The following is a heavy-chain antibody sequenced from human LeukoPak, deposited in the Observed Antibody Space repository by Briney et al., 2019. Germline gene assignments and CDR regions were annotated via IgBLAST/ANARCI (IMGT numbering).Heavy chain of an antibody. V-gene: IGHV3-23*01. CDR3: AKVQTGDRYYYYGMDV. J-gene: IGHJ6*02. Sequence: GGSLRLSCAASGFTFSSYAMSWVRQAPGKGLEWVSAISGSGGSTYYADSVKGRFTISRDNSKNMLYLQMNSLRAEDTAVYYCAKVQTGDRYYYYGMDVWGQGTTVTVSS. CDR1: GFTFSSYA. CDR2: ISGSGGST. D-gene: IGHD7-27*01.